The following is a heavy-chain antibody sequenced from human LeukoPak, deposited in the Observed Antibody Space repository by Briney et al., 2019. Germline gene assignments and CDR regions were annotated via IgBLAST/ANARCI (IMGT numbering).Heavy chain of an antibody. CDR3: ASANFSPFYDFWSGYNGFSKWFDP. CDR2: IYHSGTT. J-gene: IGHJ5*02. Sequence: NPSETLSLTCAVSGYYIRSGYLWGWIRQSPGKGLEWLGSIYHSGTTYYNPSLKSRVTLTVDTSKNHFSLKLSSVTAADTAVYYCASANFSPFYDFWSGYNGFSKWFDPWGQGTLVTVSS. CDR1: GYYIRSGYL. D-gene: IGHD3-3*01. V-gene: IGHV4-38-2*01.